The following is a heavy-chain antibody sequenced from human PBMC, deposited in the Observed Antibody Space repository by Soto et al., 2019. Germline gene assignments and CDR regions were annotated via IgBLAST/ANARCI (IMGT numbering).Heavy chain of an antibody. D-gene: IGHD2-2*01. J-gene: IGHJ6*03. CDR2: IIPILGIA. CDR1: GGTFSSYT. V-gene: IGHV1-69*02. CDR3: ARSADGSTSNYYYYMDV. Sequence: SVKVSCKASGGTFSSYTISWVRQAPGQGLEWMGRIIPILGIANYAQKFQGRVTMTRDTSISTAYMGLSGLRSDDTAVYYCARSADGSTSNYYYYMDVCGKGTPVTVSS.